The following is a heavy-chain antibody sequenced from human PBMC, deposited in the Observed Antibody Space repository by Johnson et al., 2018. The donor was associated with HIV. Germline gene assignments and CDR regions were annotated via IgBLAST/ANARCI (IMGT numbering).Heavy chain of an antibody. CDR1: GFTVISNH. Sequence: VQLVESGGGVVQPGRSLRLSCVASGFTVISNHMSWVRQAPGKGLEWVSVIYSGGSTYYADSVKGRFTISRDDARNTLYLQMNSLRVEDTALYYCAKDGDDGDEADGTKGAFDIWGQGTMVTVSS. CDR2: IYSGGST. V-gene: IGHV3-66*02. J-gene: IGHJ3*02. CDR3: AKDGDDGDEADGTKGAFDI. D-gene: IGHD2-2*01.